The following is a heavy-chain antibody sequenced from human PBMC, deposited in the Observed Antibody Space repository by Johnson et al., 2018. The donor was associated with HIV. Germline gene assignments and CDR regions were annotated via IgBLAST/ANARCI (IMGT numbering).Heavy chain of an antibody. D-gene: IGHD3-3*01. Sequence: QVQLVESGGGVVQPGGSLRLSCAASGFTFSSYDMHWVRQAPGKGLEWVAFIRYDGSTRYYADAVKGRFIICRDNTKNSLYLQMTMLNAEDTAVYYGAGALWRLKFLEWFPGGDAFDIWGQGTMVTVSS. CDR2: IRYDGSTR. CDR1: GFTFSSYD. CDR3: AGALWRLKFLEWFPGGDAFDI. J-gene: IGHJ3*02. V-gene: IGHV3-30*02.